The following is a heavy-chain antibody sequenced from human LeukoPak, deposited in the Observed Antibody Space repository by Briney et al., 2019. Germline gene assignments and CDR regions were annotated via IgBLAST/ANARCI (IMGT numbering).Heavy chain of an antibody. CDR1: GFSINSYY. D-gene: IGHD5-18*01. Sequence: SETLSLTCTVSGFSINSYYWSWIRQPPGKGLEWIGYIYYSGNTKYNPSLKSRVTILVDTSKNQFALKLTSLTAADTAVYYCARQEMGYSYNLFDYWGQGTLVTVSS. J-gene: IGHJ4*02. V-gene: IGHV4-59*08. CDR2: IYYSGNT. CDR3: ARQEMGYSYNLFDY.